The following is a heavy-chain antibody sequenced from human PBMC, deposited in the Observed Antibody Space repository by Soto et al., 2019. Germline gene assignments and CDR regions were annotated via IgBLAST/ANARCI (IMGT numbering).Heavy chain of an antibody. V-gene: IGHV4-59*01. CDR3: ARCRDGYSYGYGGYYYYGMDV. CDR1: GGSSSSYY. J-gene: IGHJ6*02. CDR2: IYYSGST. D-gene: IGHD5-18*01. Sequence: PSETLSLTGTVSGGSSSSYYWSWIRQPPGKGLAWIGYIYYSGSTNYNPSLKSRVTISVDTSKNQFSLKLSSVTAADTAVYYCARCRDGYSYGYGGYYYYGMDVWGQGTTVSVSS.